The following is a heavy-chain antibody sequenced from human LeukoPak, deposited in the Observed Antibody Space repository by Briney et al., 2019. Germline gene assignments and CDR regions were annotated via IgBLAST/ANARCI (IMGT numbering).Heavy chain of an antibody. Sequence: ASVKVSCKAAGYTFSNFGISWVRQAPGQGLEWMGWISGYNGETNYAQKYQGRVTMTTDTSTNTAYMEVRSLRSDDTGVCYCARDYEIAVRYDCFDPWGRGTLVIVS. J-gene: IGHJ5*02. CDR3: ARDYEIAVRYDCFDP. D-gene: IGHD6-6*01. V-gene: IGHV1-18*01. CDR2: ISGYNGET. CDR1: GYTFSNFG.